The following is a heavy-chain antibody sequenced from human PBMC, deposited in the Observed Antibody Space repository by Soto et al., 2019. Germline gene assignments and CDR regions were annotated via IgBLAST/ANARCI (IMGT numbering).Heavy chain of an antibody. CDR2: ISGSGGST. CDR3: AKASIVSSGWYANIAEYFQH. Sequence: PGGSLRLSCAASGLTFSSYAMSWVRQAPGKGLEWVSAISGSGGSTYYADSVKGRFTISRDNSKNTLYLQMNSLRAEDTAVYYRAKASIVSSGWYANIAEYFQHWGQGTLVTVSS. J-gene: IGHJ1*01. CDR1: GLTFSSYA. D-gene: IGHD6-19*01. V-gene: IGHV3-23*01.